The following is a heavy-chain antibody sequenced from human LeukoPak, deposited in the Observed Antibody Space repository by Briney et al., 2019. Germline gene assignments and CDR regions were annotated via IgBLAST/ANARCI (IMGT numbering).Heavy chain of an antibody. CDR3: AKSISSSWYPLFDY. D-gene: IGHD6-13*01. Sequence: TGGSLRLSCAASGFTFSSYAMSWVRQAPGKGLEWVSAISGSGGSTYYADSVKGRFTISRDNSKNTLYLQMNSLRAEDTAVYYCAKSISSSWYPLFDYWGQGTLVTVS. V-gene: IGHV3-23*01. J-gene: IGHJ4*02. CDR1: GFTFSSYA. CDR2: ISGSGGST.